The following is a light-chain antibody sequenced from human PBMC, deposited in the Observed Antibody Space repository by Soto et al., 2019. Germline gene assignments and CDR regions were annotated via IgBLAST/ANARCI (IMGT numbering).Light chain of an antibody. CDR1: QSISSW. Sequence: DIQMTQSPSTLSASVGDTVTITCRASQSISSWLAWYQQKPGKAPKLLIYDASSLESGVPSRFSGSGSGTEFTLTISSLQPDDFATYYCQQYNSYSFWTLGQGTKVDIK. CDR3: QQYNSYSFWT. CDR2: DAS. V-gene: IGKV1-5*01. J-gene: IGKJ1*01.